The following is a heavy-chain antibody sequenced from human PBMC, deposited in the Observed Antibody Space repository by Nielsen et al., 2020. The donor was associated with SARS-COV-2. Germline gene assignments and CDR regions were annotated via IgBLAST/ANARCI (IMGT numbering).Heavy chain of an antibody. Sequence: SVKVSCKASGYTFSTYGITWVRQAPGQGLEWMGWIRVHSGDENYAQNLQGRVTMTTDTSTNTAYMELRSLTSDDTAVYYCAREGFGGGTTDYWGQGTLVTVSS. J-gene: IGHJ4*02. V-gene: IGHV1-18*01. D-gene: IGHD1-14*01. CDR1: GYTFSTYG. CDR2: IRVHSGDE. CDR3: AREGFGGGTTDY.